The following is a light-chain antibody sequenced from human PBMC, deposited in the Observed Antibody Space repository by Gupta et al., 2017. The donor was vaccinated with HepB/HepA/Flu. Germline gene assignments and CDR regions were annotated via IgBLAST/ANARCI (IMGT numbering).Light chain of an antibody. CDR1: QSVISNH. Sequence: EVASTQSPVTLSLSPGERATLSCRASQSVISNHLAWYQQKPGQAPRLLIYDASTRATGIPDRFSGSGSGTXFTLTIXRLEPEDFAIYFCHHYGSSPWTLGXGTKVEIK. V-gene: IGKV3-20*01. CDR2: DAS. J-gene: IGKJ1*01. CDR3: HHYGSSPWT.